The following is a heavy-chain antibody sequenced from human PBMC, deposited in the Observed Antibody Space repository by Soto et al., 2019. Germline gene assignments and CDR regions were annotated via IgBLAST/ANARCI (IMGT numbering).Heavy chain of an antibody. V-gene: IGHV1-18*01. Sequence: QVQLVQSGAEVKKPGASVKVSCKASGYTFTSYGISWVRQAPGQGLEWMGWISAYNGNTNYAQKLQGRVTMTTDTSTSTADMELRSLRSDDTAVYYCARVRGNTIFPLASDYWGQGTLVTVSS. CDR2: ISAYNGNT. J-gene: IGHJ4*02. D-gene: IGHD3-9*01. CDR1: GYTFTSYG. CDR3: ARVRGNTIFPLASDY.